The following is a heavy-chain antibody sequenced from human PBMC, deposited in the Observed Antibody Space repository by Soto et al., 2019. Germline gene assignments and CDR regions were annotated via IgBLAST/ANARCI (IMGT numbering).Heavy chain of an antibody. CDR3: ARGEQYSWRILDY. J-gene: IGHJ4*01. D-gene: IGHD1-26*01. V-gene: IGHV6-1*01. CDR1: GDSVSSNSDG. Sequence: SQTLSLTCAITGDSVSSNSDGWSWVRQSPSRGLEWLGRTYYRSKWYYEYAVSVRGRITINPDTSKNQYSLQLNSVTPEDTAVYFCARGEQYSWRILDYWGQGTLVTVSS. CDR2: TYYRSKWYY.